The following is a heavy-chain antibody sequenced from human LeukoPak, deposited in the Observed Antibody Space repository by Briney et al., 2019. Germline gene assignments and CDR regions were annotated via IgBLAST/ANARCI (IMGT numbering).Heavy chain of an antibody. V-gene: IGHV4-34*01. J-gene: IGHJ3*02. CDR1: GGSFSGYY. Sequence: SETLSLTCAVYGGSFSGYYWSWIRQPPGKGLEWIGEINHSGSTNYNPSLKSRVTISVDTSKNQFSLKLSSVTAADTAGYYFARPLDYGLAYDAFDIWGQGTMVTVSS. CDR3: ARPLDYGLAYDAFDI. D-gene: IGHD4-17*01. CDR2: INHSGST.